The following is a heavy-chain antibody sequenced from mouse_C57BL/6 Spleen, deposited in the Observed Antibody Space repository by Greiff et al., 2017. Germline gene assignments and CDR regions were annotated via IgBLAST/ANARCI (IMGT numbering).Heavy chain of an antibody. J-gene: IGHJ4*01. D-gene: IGHD5-1*01. Sequence: EVQRVESGGGLVQPKGSLKLSCAASGFTFNTYAMHWVRQAPGKGLEWVARIRSKSSNYATYYADSVKDRLTISRDNSQSMLYLQMSNLKTEDTAVYYCVRDYLYAMDYWGQGTSVTVSS. CDR1: GFTFNTYA. V-gene: IGHV10-3*01. CDR3: VRDYLYAMDY. CDR2: IRSKSSNYAT.